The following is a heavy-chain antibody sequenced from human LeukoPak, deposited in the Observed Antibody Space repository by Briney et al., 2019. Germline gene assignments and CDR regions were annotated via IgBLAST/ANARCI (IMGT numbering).Heavy chain of an antibody. Sequence: AGGSLRLSRAASGFTFSNSVMHWVRQAPGKGLKWVAVLSYDGSNEYYADSVKGRFTISRDNSKNTLYLQMNSLRAEDTALYYCARSSIYCSGGSCYSYNFDYWGQGTPVTVSS. D-gene: IGHD2-15*01. V-gene: IGHV3-30*03. CDR3: ARSSIYCSGGSCYSYNFDY. CDR2: LSYDGSNE. J-gene: IGHJ4*02. CDR1: GFTFSNSV.